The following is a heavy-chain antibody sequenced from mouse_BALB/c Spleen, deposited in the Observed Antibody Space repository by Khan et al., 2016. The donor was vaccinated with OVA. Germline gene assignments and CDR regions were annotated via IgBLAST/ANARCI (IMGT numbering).Heavy chain of an antibody. J-gene: IGHJ4*01. CDR2: IWGGGTK. CDR1: GFSLTDYG. V-gene: IGHV2-6-5*01. CDR3: AKGLWSYYFALDY. Sequence: QVQLKESGPGLVAPSQSLSITCTVSGFSLTDYGVSWIRQPPGKGLEWLGVIWGGGTKYSNSALISRLSISKDNSKSQVFLKMNSLHTDDTAMYYCAKGLWSYYFALDYWGQGTSVTVSS. D-gene: IGHD1-1*02.